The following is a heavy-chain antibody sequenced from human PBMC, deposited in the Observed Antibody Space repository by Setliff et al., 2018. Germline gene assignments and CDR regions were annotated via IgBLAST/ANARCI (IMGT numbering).Heavy chain of an antibody. CDR1: GDSITSSGYF. V-gene: IGHV4-39*02. CDR2: LYYGGSTYNT. CDR3: ARAHTWSLPNDNSGYPGWFDP. D-gene: IGHD3-22*01. Sequence: PSETLSLTCTVSGDSITSSGYFWGWSRQPPGKGLEWIGSLYYGGSTYNTFYNPSLKSRITMSVDTSKNHVSLKLSSVTAADTAVYYCARAHTWSLPNDNSGYPGWFDPWGQGTLVTVSS. J-gene: IGHJ5*02.